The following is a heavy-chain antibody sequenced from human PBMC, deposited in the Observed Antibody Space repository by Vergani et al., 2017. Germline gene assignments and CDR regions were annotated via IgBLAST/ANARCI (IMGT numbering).Heavy chain of an antibody. J-gene: IGHJ4*02. V-gene: IGHV3-23*03. D-gene: IGHD6-19*01. CDR3: ARDTAVAGNGRYYFDY. CDR2: IYIGGSST. Sequence: EVQLLESGGGLVQPGGSLRLSCAASGFTFSSYAMSWVRQAPGKGLEWVSVIYIGGSSTYYADSVKGRFTISRDNSNNTLYLQMNSLRAEDTAVYYCARDTAVAGNGRYYFDYWGQGTLVTVSS. CDR1: GFTFSSYA.